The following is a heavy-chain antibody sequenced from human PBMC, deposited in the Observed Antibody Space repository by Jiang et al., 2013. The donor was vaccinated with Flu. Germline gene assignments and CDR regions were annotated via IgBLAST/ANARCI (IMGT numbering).Heavy chain of an antibody. D-gene: IGHD1-26*01. V-gene: IGHV4-59*09. J-gene: IGHJ4*02. CDR3: ARGRWELLLDY. Sequence: YNPSLKSRVTISVDTSKNQFSLKLSSVTAADTAVYYCARGRWELLLDYWGQGTLVTVSS.